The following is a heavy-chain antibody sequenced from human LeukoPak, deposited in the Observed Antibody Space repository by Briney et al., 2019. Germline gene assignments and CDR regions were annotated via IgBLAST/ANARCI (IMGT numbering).Heavy chain of an antibody. Sequence: GGSLRLSCAASGFTFSSYWMHWVRQAPGKGLVWVSRINSDGSRTSYADSVKGRFTISRDNTKNTLYLQMNSLRVEDTAVYYCARGRYCSSTSCYTFYYYGMDVWGQGTTVTVSS. D-gene: IGHD2-2*02. CDR3: ARGRYCSSTSCYTFYYYGMDV. CDR1: GFTFSSYW. V-gene: IGHV3-74*01. J-gene: IGHJ6*02. CDR2: INSDGSRT.